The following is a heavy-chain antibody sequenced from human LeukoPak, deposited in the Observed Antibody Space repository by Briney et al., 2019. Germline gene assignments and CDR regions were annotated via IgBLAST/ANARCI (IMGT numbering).Heavy chain of an antibody. CDR1: GGSISSGSYY. CDR2: IYTSGST. V-gene: IGHV4-61*02. CDR3: ARGGSGGWYFDL. Sequence: SQTLSLTCTVSGGSISSGSYYWSWIRQPAGKGLEWIGRIYTSGSTNYNPSLKSRVTISVDTSKNQFSLKLSSVTAADTAVYYCARGGSGGWYFDLWGRGTLVTVSS. J-gene: IGHJ2*01. D-gene: IGHD3-10*01.